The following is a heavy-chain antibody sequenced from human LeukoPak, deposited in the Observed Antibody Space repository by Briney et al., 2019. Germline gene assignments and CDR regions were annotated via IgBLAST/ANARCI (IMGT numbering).Heavy chain of an antibody. J-gene: IGHJ5*02. CDR1: GGSISSYY. CDR2: IYYSGST. Sequence: SETLSLTCTVSGGSISSYYWSWIRQPPGKGLEWIGYIYYSGSTNYNPSLKSRVTISVDTSKNQFSLKLSSVTAADTAVYYCARYGSGFNWFDPWGQGTLVTVSS. V-gene: IGHV4-59*01. CDR3: ARYGSGFNWFDP. D-gene: IGHD3-10*01.